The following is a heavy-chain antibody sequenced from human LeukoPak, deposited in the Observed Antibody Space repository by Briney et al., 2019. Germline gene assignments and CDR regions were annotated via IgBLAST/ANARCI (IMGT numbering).Heavy chain of an antibody. J-gene: IGHJ4*02. CDR2: IWYDGSNK. V-gene: IGHV3-33*01. CDR3: ARDLVRGGDGTFDY. CDR1: GFTSSSYG. D-gene: IGHD2-21*02. Sequence: PGRSLRLSCAASGFTSSSYGMHWVRQAPGKGLEWMAVIWYDGSNKYYADSVKGRFTISRDNSKNTLYLQMNSLRAEDTAVYYCARDLVRGGDGTFDYWGQGTLVTVSS.